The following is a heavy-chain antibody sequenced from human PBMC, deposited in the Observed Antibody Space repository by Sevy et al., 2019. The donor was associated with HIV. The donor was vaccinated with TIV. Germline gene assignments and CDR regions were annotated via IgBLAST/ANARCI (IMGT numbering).Heavy chain of an antibody. J-gene: IGHJ4*02. CDR3: AKGLYYDSSGGYGR. CDR1: GFTFSSYA. CDR2: ISGSGGST. D-gene: IGHD3-22*01. V-gene: IGHV3-23*01. Sequence: GGCLRLSCAASGFTFSSYAMSWVRQAPGKGLEWVSAISGSGGSTYYADSVKGRFTISRDNSKNTLYLQMNSLRAEDTAVYYCAKGLYYDSSGGYGRWGQGTLVTVSS.